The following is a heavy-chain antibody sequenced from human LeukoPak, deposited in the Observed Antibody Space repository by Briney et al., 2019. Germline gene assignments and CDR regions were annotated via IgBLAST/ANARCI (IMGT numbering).Heavy chain of an antibody. V-gene: IGHV4-4*07. J-gene: IGHJ5*02. D-gene: IGHD3-10*01. CDR3: AREDSASGRGLGS. CDR2: MSTSETT. CDR1: GGSISSYF. Sequence: SETLSLTCTVSGGSISSYFWTWIRQPAGKGLEWIGRMSTSETTNYNPSLKNRVTMSVDTSKNRFSLKMSSVTAADTAVYYCAREDSASGRGLGSWGQGTLVTVSS.